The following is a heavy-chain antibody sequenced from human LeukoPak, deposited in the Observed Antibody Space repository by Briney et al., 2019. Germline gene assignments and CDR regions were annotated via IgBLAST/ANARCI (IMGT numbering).Heavy chain of an antibody. V-gene: IGHV1-18*01. J-gene: IGHJ4*02. Sequence: ASVKVSCKASGYTFTSYGISWVRQAPGQGLEWMGWISAYNGNTNYAQKLQGRVTMTTDTSTSTAYMELRSLRSEDTAVYYCARDLNYDYVWGSYRSSSFDYWGQGTLVTVSS. CDR3: ARDLNYDYVWGSYRSSSFDY. D-gene: IGHD3-16*02. CDR2: ISAYNGNT. CDR1: GYTFTSYG.